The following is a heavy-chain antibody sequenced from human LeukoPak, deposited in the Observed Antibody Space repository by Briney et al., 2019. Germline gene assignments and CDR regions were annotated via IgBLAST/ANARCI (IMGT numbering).Heavy chain of an antibody. CDR3: ARALGSSWSRNLFDY. Sequence: PSETLSLTCTVSGGSISSYYWSWIRQPPGKGLEWIGYIYYSGSTNYNPSLKSRVTISVDTSKNQFSLKLSSVAAADTAVYYCARALGSSWSRNLFDYWGQGTLVTVSS. J-gene: IGHJ4*02. V-gene: IGHV4-59*01. CDR1: GGSISSYY. CDR2: IYYSGST. D-gene: IGHD6-13*01.